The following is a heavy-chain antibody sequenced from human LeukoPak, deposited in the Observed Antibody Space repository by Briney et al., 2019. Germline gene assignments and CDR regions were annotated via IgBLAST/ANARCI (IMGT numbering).Heavy chain of an antibody. CDR2: ISGSGGST. V-gene: IGHV3-23*01. J-gene: IGHJ4*02. CDR3: AKESSRVVSFDY. D-gene: IGHD3-3*01. Sequence: PGGSLRLSCAASGFTFSSYEMNWVRQAPGKGLEWVSAISGSGGSTYYADSVKGRFTISRDNSKNTLYLQMNSLRAEDTAVYYCAKESSRVVSFDYWGQGTLVTVSS. CDR1: GFTFSSYE.